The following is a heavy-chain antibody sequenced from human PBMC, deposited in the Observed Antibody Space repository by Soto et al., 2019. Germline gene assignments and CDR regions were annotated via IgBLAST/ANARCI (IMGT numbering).Heavy chain of an antibody. D-gene: IGHD1-7*01. Sequence: QVQLVQSGAEVKKPGSSVKVSCKASGGTFSSYAISWVRQAPGQGLEWMGGIIPIFGTANYAQKFQGRVTITADESTSTAYMELSSLRSEDTAVHYCASLGLELHGSWWFDPWGQGTLVTVSS. V-gene: IGHV1-69*01. CDR1: GGTFSSYA. J-gene: IGHJ5*02. CDR3: ASLGLELHGSWWFDP. CDR2: IIPIFGTA.